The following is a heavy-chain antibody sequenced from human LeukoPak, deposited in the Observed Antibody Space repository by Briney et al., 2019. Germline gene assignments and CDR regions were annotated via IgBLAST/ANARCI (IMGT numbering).Heavy chain of an antibody. V-gene: IGHV4-39*01. CDR3: ARTDYDILTGYPYYFDY. Sequence: SETLSLTCTVSGGSISSSSYYWGWIRQPPGKGLEWIGSIYYSGSTYYNPSLKSRVTISVDTSKNQFSLKLSYVTAADTAVYYCARTDYDILTGYPYYFDYWGEGTLVTVSS. J-gene: IGHJ4*02. CDR2: IYYSGST. CDR1: GGSISSSSYY. D-gene: IGHD3-9*01.